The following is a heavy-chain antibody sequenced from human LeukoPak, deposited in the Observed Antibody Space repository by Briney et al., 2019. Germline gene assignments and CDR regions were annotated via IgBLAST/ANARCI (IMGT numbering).Heavy chain of an antibody. CDR2: IRYDGSEK. CDR3: AEDQQLEPFHY. CDR1: GLTFSNYG. V-gene: IGHV3-30*02. D-gene: IGHD1-1*01. Sequence: GGSLRLSCAASGLTFSNYGMHWVRQAPGKGLEWVAFIRYDGSEKIYADSVKGRFTISRDNSRDTLYLQMNSLRADDTAVYYCAEDQQLEPFHYWGRGTLVAVSS. J-gene: IGHJ4*02.